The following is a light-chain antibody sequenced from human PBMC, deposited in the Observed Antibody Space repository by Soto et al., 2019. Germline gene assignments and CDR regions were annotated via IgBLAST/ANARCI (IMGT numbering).Light chain of an antibody. CDR2: GTS. V-gene: IGKV3-20*01. CDR1: QSVSSTY. Sequence: EIVLTQSPGTLSLSPGEGATLSCRASQSVSSTYIAWYQQKPGQAPGLLIYGTSTRATGIPDRFRGSGSGTDFTLTASRLEPEDFAVYFCQQYSVSPWTFGQGTRVEIK. J-gene: IGKJ1*01. CDR3: QQYSVSPWT.